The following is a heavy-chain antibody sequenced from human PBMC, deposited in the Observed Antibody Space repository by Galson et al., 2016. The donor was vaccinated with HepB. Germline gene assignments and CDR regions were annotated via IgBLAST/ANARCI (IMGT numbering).Heavy chain of an antibody. J-gene: IGHJ6*04. Sequence: SLRLSCAASGFTFSIHDMHWVRQAPGKGLEWVSAIETAGDTYYADSVKGRFTISRENAKNSLYLQMNSLRAGDTAVYYCARGKSLLTMPWNYGLDVWQRDHGQRLL. D-gene: IGHD4/OR15-4a*01. CDR2: IETAGDT. CDR3: ARGKSLLTMPWNYGLDV. CDR1: GFTFSIHD. V-gene: IGHV3-13*01.